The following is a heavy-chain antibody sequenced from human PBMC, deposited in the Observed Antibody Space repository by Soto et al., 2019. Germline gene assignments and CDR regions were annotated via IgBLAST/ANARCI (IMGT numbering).Heavy chain of an antibody. D-gene: IGHD3-22*01. CDR2: IRSKAYGGTT. Sequence: GGSLRLSCTASGFTFGDYAMSWFRQAPGKGLEWVGFIRSKAYGGTTEYAASVKGRFTISRDDSKSIAYLQMNSLKTEDTAVYYCTRVPYYYEDYYMDVWGKGTTVTVSS. CDR3: TRVPYYYEDYYMDV. V-gene: IGHV3-49*03. CDR1: GFTFGDYA. J-gene: IGHJ6*03.